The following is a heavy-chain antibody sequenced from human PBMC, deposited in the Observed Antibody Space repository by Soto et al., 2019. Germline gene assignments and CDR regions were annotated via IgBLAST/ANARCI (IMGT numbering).Heavy chain of an antibody. J-gene: IGHJ4*02. Sequence: TLSPTFSVSVGAMTSGDYVSSLVCHPPGKGLECIGSIFYTESTYYSPSLRSRASMSMDTSKNLFSLMLRSLTAADTAVHFCARVKAKLYRHYYFDYWGKGTPVTVSS. CDR2: IFYTEST. CDR3: ARVKAKLYRHYYFDY. V-gene: IGHV4-30-4*01. CDR1: VGAMTSGDYV. D-gene: IGHD2-15*01.